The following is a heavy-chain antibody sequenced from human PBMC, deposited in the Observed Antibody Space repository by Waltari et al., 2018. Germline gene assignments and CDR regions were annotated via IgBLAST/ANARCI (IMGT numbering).Heavy chain of an antibody. V-gene: IGHV1-8*02. D-gene: IGHD6-19*01. CDR1: GYTFTGYY. CDR3: ARRGSSGWYIY. Sequence: QVQLVQSGAEVKKPGASVKVSCKASGYTFTGYYMHWVRQAPGQGLEWMGWRNPNSGNTGYAQKFQGRVTMTRNTSISTAYMELSSLKASDTAMYYCARRGSSGWYIYWGQGTLVTVSS. J-gene: IGHJ4*02. CDR2: RNPNSGNT.